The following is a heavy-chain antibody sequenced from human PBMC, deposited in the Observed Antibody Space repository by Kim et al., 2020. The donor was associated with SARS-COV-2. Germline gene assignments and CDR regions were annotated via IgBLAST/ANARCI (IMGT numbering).Heavy chain of an antibody. Sequence: GGSLRLSCAASGFTFSSYGMHWVRQAPGKGLEWVAVISYDGSNKYYADSVKGRFTISRDNSKNTLYLQMNSLRAEDTAVYYCAKTRLDYWGQGTLVTVSS. V-gene: IGHV3-30*18. CDR3: AKTRLDY. J-gene: IGHJ4*02. CDR1: GFTFSSYG. CDR2: ISYDGSNK.